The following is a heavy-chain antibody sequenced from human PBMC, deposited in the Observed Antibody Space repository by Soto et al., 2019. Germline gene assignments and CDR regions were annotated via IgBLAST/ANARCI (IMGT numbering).Heavy chain of an antibody. J-gene: IGHJ4*02. CDR3: AKDWTRGSGGYPDYFDY. Sequence: QAGGSLRLSCAGSGFTFSAYGMSWVRQAPGKGLEWVSGISVSGTSTYYADSVKGRFTIPRDNSKNTLYLQMKRLRAEDTALYYCAKDWTRGSGGYPDYFDYWGQGTLVTVSS. D-gene: IGHD3-10*01. CDR2: ISVSGTST. V-gene: IGHV3-23*01. CDR1: GFTFSAYG.